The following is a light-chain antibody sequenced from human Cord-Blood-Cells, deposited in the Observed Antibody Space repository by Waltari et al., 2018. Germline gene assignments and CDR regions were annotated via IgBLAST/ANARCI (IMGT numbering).Light chain of an antibody. CDR3: CSYAGRYTWV. CDR1: SSDVGGYNY. J-gene: IGLJ3*02. CDR2: DVS. Sequence: QSALTQPRSVSGSPGQSVTISCTGTSSDVGGYNYVSWYQQNTGKAPKLMIYDVSKLPSVVPDRFSGSKSDNTASLTIAGLQAEDEADYSCCSYAGRYTWVIGGGTKLTVL. V-gene: IGLV2-11*01.